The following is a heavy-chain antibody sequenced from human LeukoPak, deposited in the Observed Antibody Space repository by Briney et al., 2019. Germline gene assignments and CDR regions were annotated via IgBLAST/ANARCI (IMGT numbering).Heavy chain of an antibody. J-gene: IGHJ5*02. D-gene: IGHD4-17*01. CDR3: TRDTGTTGEVKFDP. CDR1: SNSFGDYY. CDR2: LYTSRSN. V-gene: IGHV4-4*07. Sequence: SETLSLTCTVSSNSFGDYYWSWLRQPAGKGLEGFRRLYTSRSNTYNHSLKSRVTMSRDTSKNQLSLKLMSLTAADTAVYYCTRDTGTTGEVKFDPWGQGTLVTVSS.